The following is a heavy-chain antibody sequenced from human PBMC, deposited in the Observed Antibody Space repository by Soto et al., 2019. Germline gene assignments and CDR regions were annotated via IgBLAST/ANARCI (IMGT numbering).Heavy chain of an antibody. D-gene: IGHD3-10*01. CDR1: GASISSGGYC. CDR2: ISYSGTT. V-gene: IGHV4-31*03. CDR3: ARGVLY. Sequence: SETLSLTCSVSGASISSGGYCWSWIRQHPGKGLEWIGCISYSGTTSYNPSLKSRVTISVDTSENQFSLKVTSVTAADTAVYFCARGVLYWGQGTLVTVSS. J-gene: IGHJ4*02.